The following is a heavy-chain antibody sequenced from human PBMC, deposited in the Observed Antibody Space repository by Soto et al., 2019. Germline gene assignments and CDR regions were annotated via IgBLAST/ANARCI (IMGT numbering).Heavy chain of an antibody. J-gene: IGHJ5*02. CDR1: GYTFTSYG. V-gene: IGHV1-18*01. CDR3: ARDYEVAAAGSPPLGP. D-gene: IGHD6-13*01. Sequence: ASVKVSCKASGYTFTSYGISWVRQAPGQGLEWMGWISAYNGNTNYAQKHQGRVTMTTDKSTSPAYMELRSLRSDDTAVYYCARDYEVAAAGSPPLGPWGQGTLVTVSS. CDR2: ISAYNGNT.